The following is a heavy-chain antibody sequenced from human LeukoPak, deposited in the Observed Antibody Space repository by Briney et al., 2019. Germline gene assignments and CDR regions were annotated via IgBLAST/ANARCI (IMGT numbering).Heavy chain of an antibody. CDR1: GDSISSHY. CDR3: ARVLFGFDP. J-gene: IGHJ5*02. V-gene: IGHV4-59*11. Sequence: SETLSLTCTVSGDSISSHYWSWIRQPPGKGLEWIAYIYYSGSINYDPSPKSRVTISVDTSKNQFSLKLSSVTAADTAVYYCARVLFGFDPWGQGTLVTVSS. CDR2: IYYSGSI. D-gene: IGHD2-15*01.